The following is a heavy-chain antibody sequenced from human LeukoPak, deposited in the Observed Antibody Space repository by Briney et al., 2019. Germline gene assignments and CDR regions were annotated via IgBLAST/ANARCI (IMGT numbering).Heavy chain of an antibody. CDR2: INAGNGNT. Sequence: ASVKVSCKASGYTFTSYAMHWVRQAPGQRLEWMGWINAGNGNTKYSQKFQGRVTITRDTSASTAYMELSSLRSEDTAVYYCAREGGYSSGRINWGQGTLVTVSS. J-gene: IGHJ4*02. D-gene: IGHD6-19*01. CDR1: GYTFTSYA. V-gene: IGHV1-3*01. CDR3: AREGGYSSGRIN.